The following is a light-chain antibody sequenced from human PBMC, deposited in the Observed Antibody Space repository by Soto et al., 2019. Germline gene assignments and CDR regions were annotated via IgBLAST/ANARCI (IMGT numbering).Light chain of an antibody. V-gene: IGKV2-30*01. CDR2: KVS. CDR3: MQGTHWPP. CDR1: QILVYSDGNTY. Sequence: DVVMTQSPLSLPVTLGQPASISCRSSQILVYSDGNTYLNWFQQRPGQSPRSLIYKVSNRDSGVPDRFSGSGSGTDFTLKSSRVEAEDVGVYDCMQGTHWPPFGGGTKVEIK. J-gene: IGKJ4*01.